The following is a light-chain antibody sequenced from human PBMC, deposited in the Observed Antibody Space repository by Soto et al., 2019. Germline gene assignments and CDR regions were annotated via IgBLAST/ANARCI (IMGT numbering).Light chain of an antibody. V-gene: IGKV3-15*01. Sequence: EIVMTQSPATLSVSPGERATLSCRASQSISSNLGWYQQRPGQAPRLLIYGASTRATGIPARFSGSGSGTEFTLTISSLQSEDFAVYYCQQYNTWRSITFGQGTRLEIE. CDR3: QQYNTWRSIT. CDR2: GAS. CDR1: QSISSN. J-gene: IGKJ5*01.